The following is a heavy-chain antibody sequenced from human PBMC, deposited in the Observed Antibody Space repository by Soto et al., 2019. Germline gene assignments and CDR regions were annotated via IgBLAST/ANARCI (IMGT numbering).Heavy chain of an antibody. CDR3: ARGRGITMVRGVGNWFDP. CDR1: GGSFSGYY. J-gene: IGHJ5*02. CDR2: INHSGST. D-gene: IGHD3-10*01. V-gene: IGHV4-34*01. Sequence: SETLSLTCAVNGGSFSGYYWSWIRQPPGKGLEWIGEINHSGSTNYNPSLKSRVTISVDTSKNQFSLKLSSVTAADTAVYYCARGRGITMVRGVGNWFDPWGQGTLVTVSS.